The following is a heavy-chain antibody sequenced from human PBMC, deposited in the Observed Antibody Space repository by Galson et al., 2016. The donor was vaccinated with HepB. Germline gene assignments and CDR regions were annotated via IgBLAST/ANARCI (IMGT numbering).Heavy chain of an antibody. V-gene: IGHV3-21*01. D-gene: IGHD6-19*01. J-gene: IGHJ4*02. CDR2: ISSSSSYI. CDR3: ARGRGSYRSGWYGRQPVEY. Sequence: GSLRLSCAASGFTFSSYSMNWVRQAPGKGLEWVSSISSSSSYIYYADSLKGRFTISRDNAKNSLYLQMNSLRAEDTAVYYCARGRGSYRSGWYGRQPVEYWGQGTLVTVSS. CDR1: GFTFSSYS.